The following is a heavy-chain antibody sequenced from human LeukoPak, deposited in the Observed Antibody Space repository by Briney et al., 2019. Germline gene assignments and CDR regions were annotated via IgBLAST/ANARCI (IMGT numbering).Heavy chain of an antibody. J-gene: IGHJ3*02. V-gene: IGHV3-30*18. CDR2: ISYDGSNK. D-gene: IGHD6-6*01. Sequence: PGGSLRLSCAASGFTFSSYGMHWVRQAPGKGLEWVAVISYDGSNKYYADSVKGRFTISRDNSKNTLYLQMNSLRAEDTAVYYCANPSRQLPIWGQGTMVTVSS. CDR3: ANPSRQLPI. CDR1: GFTFSSYG.